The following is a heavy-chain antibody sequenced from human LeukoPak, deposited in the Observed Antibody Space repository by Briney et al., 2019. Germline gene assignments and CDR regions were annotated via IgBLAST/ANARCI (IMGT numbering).Heavy chain of an antibody. CDR1: GFTSSGSA. CDR3: TSYHYGMDV. CDR2: IRSKANSYAT. J-gene: IGHJ6*02. V-gene: IGHV3-73*01. Sequence: GGSLRLSCAASGFTSSGSAMHWVRQASGKGLEWVGRIRSKANSYATAYAASVKGRFTISRDDSKNTAYLQMNSLKTEDTAVYYCTSYHYGMDVWGQGTTVTVSS.